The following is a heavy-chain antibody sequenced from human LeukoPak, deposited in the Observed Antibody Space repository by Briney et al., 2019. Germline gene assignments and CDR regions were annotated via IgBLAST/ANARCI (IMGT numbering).Heavy chain of an antibody. CDR1: GYTFTSYY. J-gene: IGHJ5*02. V-gene: IGHV1-2*02. Sequence: ASVKVSCKASGYTFTSYYMHWVRQAPGQGLEWMGWINPNSGGTNYAQKLQGRVTMTTDTSTSTAYMELWSLRSDDTAVYYCARSVGAAAGNWFDLWGQGTLVTVSS. CDR2: INPNSGGT. D-gene: IGHD6-13*01. CDR3: ARSVGAAAGNWFDL.